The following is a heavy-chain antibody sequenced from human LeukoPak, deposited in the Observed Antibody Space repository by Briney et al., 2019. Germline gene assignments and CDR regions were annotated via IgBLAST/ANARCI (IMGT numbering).Heavy chain of an antibody. CDR2: ISYDGSNK. CDR1: GFTFSSYA. V-gene: IGHV3-30*04. J-gene: IGHJ4*02. CDR3: AREGEYGDLTAPGAY. Sequence: PGGSLRLSCAASGFTFSSYAMHWVRQAPGKGLEWVAVISYDGSNKYYADSVKGRFTISRDNSKNTLYLQMNSLRAEDTAVYYCAREGEYGDLTAPGAYWGQGTLVTVSS. D-gene: IGHD4-17*01.